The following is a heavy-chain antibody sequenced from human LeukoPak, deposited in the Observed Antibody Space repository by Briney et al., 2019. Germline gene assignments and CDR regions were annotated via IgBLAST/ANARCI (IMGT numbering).Heavy chain of an antibody. CDR2: INHSGST. J-gene: IGHJ6*03. CDR3: ARSVTMIVGYYYYYMDV. CDR1: GGSFSGYY. Sequence: SETLSLTCAVYGGSFSGYYWSWIRQPPGKGLEWIGEINHSGSTNYNPSLKSRVTISVDTSKNQFSLKLSSVTAADTAVYYCARSVTMIVGYYYYYMDVWGKGTTVTVSS. V-gene: IGHV4-34*01. D-gene: IGHD3-22*01.